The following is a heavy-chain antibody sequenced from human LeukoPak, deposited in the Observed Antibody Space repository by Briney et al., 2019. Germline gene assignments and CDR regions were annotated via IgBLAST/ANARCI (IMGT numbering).Heavy chain of an antibody. CDR3: ARCGDSSGYEGYFQH. CDR1: GYTFTSYY. Sequence: ASVKASSKASGYTFTSYYMHWVRQAPGQGLEWMGIINPSGGSTSYAQKFQGRVTMTRDTSTSTVYMELSSLRSEDTAVYYCARCGDSSGYEGYFQHWGQGTLVTVSS. CDR2: INPSGGST. V-gene: IGHV1-46*01. D-gene: IGHD3-22*01. J-gene: IGHJ1*01.